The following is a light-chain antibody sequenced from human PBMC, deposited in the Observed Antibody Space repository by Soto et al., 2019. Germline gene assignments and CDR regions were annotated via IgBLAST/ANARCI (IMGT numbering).Light chain of an antibody. J-gene: IGKJ1*01. Sequence: DIQMTQSPSTLSASVGDRVTITCRADQSIYSWLAWYQQKPGKAPKLLIYKASSLESGVPSRFSGSGCGTEFTLTISSLQPDDFATYYCQQYHTSWTFGQGTKVEFK. CDR1: QSIYSW. V-gene: IGKV1-5*03. CDR2: KAS. CDR3: QQYHTSWT.